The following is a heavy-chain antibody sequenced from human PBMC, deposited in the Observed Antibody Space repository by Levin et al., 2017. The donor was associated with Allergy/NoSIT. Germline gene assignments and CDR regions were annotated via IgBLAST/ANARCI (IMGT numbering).Heavy chain of an antibody. Sequence: SVKVSCKASGFTFTSSAVQWVRQARGQRLEWIGWIVVGSGNTNYAQKFQERVTITRDMSTSTAYMELSSLRSEDTAVYYCAAVTAYSGSPIDYWGQGTLVTVSS. CDR2: IVVGSGNT. J-gene: IGHJ4*02. CDR3: AAVTAYSGSPIDY. V-gene: IGHV1-58*01. D-gene: IGHD1-26*01. CDR1: GFTFTSSA.